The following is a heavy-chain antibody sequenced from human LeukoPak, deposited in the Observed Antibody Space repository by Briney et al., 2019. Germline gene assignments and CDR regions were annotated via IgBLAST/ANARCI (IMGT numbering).Heavy chain of an antibody. V-gene: IGHV4-31*03. CDR3: ARVVEDIVVVVAGERRPGAFDI. Sequence: SQTLSLTCTVSGGSISSGGYYCSWIRRHPGKGLEWIGYIYYSGSTYYNPSLKSRVTISVDTSKNQFSLKLSSVTAADTAVYYCARVVEDIVVVVAGERRPGAFDIWGQGTMVTVSS. CDR1: GGSISSGGYY. J-gene: IGHJ3*02. D-gene: IGHD2-15*01. CDR2: IYYSGST.